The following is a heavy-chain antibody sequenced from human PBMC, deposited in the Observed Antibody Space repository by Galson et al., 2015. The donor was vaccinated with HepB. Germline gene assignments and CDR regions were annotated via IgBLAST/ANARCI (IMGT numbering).Heavy chain of an antibody. CDR3: ARGWGESVYYYYGMDV. D-gene: IGHD3-16*01. CDR2: TYYRSKWYN. Sequence: CAISGDSVSSNSAAWNWIRQSPSRGLEWLGRTYYRSKWYNDYAVSVKSRITINPDTSKNQFSLQLNSVTPEDTAVYYCARGWGESVYYYYGMDVWGQGTTVTVSS. V-gene: IGHV6-1*01. CDR1: GDSVSSNSAA. J-gene: IGHJ6*02.